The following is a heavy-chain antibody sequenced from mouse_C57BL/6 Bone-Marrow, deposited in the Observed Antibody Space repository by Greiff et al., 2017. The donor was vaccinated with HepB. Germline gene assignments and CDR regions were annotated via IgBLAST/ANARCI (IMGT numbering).Heavy chain of an antibody. J-gene: IGHJ3*01. CDR3: ARGGYDEGFAY. Sequence: EVKLMESGPGMVKPSQSLSLTCTVTGYSITSGYDWHWIRHFPGNKLEWMGYISYSGRTNYHPSLKSRISITHDTSKNHFFLKLNSVTTEDTATYYCARGGYDEGFAYWGQGTLVTVSA. CDR2: ISYSGRT. V-gene: IGHV3-1*01. CDR1: GYSITSGYD. D-gene: IGHD2-2*01.